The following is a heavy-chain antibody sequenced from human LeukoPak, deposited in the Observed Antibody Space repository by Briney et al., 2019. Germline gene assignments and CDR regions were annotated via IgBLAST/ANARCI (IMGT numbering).Heavy chain of an antibody. CDR2: INPSGGST. V-gene: IGHV1-46*01. CDR1: GYTFISNY. J-gene: IGHJ4*02. CDR3: ARVKGGSYSHFDY. D-gene: IGHD1-26*01. Sequence: ASVKVSCKASGYTFISNYIHWVRQAPGQGLEWMGVINPSGGSTSYAQKFQGSVSMTRDTSTSTVYMELSGLGSEDTAVYYCARVKGGSYSHFDYWGQGTLVTVSS.